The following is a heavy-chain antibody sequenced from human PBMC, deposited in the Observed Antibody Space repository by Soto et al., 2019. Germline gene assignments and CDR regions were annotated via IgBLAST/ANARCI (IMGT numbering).Heavy chain of an antibody. CDR2: ISGSGGST. D-gene: IGHD3-3*01. CDR3: AKGVDFWSGSPNDY. Sequence: GGSLRLSCAASGFTFSSYAMSWVRQAPGKGLEWVSAISGSGGSTYYADSVKGRFTISRDNSKNTLYLQMNSLRAEDTAVYYCAKGVDFWSGSPNDYWGQGTLVTVSS. V-gene: IGHV3-23*01. J-gene: IGHJ4*02. CDR1: GFTFSSYA.